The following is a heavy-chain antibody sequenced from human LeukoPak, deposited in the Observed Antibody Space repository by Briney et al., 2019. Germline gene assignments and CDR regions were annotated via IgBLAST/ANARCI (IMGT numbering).Heavy chain of an antibody. V-gene: IGHV3-9*01. CDR1: GFTFDDYA. CDR2: ISWNSGSI. D-gene: IGHD3-3*01. Sequence: GGSLRLSCAASGFTFDDYAMHWVRHAPGKGLEWVSGISWNSGSIGYADSVKGRFTISRDNAKNSLYLQMNSLRAEDTALYYCAKDMFVGERSGLDYWGQGTLVTVSS. J-gene: IGHJ4*02. CDR3: AKDMFVGERSGLDY.